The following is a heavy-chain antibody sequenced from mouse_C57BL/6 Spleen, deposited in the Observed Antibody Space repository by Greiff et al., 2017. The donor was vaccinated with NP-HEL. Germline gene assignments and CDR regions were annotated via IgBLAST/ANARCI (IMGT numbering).Heavy chain of an antibody. CDR1: GYTFTDYY. J-gene: IGHJ4*01. V-gene: IGHV1-76*01. CDR2: IYPGSGNT. Sequence: QVQLQQSGAELVRPGASVKLSCKASGYTFTDYYINWVKQRPGQGLEWIARIYPGSGNTYYNEKFKGKATLTAEKSSSTAYMQLSSLTSEDSAVYFCARPRVYYSNFHYAMDYWGQGTSVTVSS. D-gene: IGHD2-5*01. CDR3: ARPRVYYSNFHYAMDY.